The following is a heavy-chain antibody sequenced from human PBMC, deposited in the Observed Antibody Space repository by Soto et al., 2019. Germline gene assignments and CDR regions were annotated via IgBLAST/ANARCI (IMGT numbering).Heavy chain of an antibody. CDR2: VSGAGLIT. Sequence: PLRLSCAASAFTFRNYAMTWVRRAPGKGMEWVSSVSGAGLITYYADSVRGRFTISRDNSRNTLYLQIDSLRAEDTGDYYCAKVSDYYFDNGKYNLFAPWVHGTLVTVSS. CDR3: AKVSDYYFDNGKYNLFAP. D-gene: IGHD3-22*01. CDR1: AFTFRNYA. V-gene: IGHV3-23*01. J-gene: IGHJ5*02.